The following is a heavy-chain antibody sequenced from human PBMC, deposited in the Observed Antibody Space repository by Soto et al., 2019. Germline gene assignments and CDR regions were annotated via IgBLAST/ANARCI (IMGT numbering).Heavy chain of an antibody. Sequence: EVQLVESGGGLVQPGGSLRLYCVGSGFMFDSFAMNWVRQAPGKGLEWVGYINGGSDSIYYAESVKGRFTISRDNARNSLSLQMNSLSDEDTAVYYCAKSGDSAGWGIDFWGQGTLVTVSS. J-gene: IGHJ4*02. CDR1: GFMFDSFA. CDR2: INGGSDSI. D-gene: IGHD6-19*01. CDR3: AKSGDSAGWGIDF. V-gene: IGHV3-48*02.